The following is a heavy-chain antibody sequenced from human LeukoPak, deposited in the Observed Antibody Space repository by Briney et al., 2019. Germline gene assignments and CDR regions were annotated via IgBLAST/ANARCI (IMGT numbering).Heavy chain of an antibody. J-gene: IGHJ6*02. Sequence: SVKVSCMASAYTFASFDINWVRQATRHWIEWMGWMITNSGHTGYTQKFQGRVTMSTNPSISTACMEPSSVRSTDTGMYYRARECGYSGYGTTMYYYGMDVWGQGTTVTVSS. CDR1: AYTFASFD. CDR2: MITNSGHT. V-gene: IGHV1-8*01. D-gene: IGHD5-12*01. CDR3: ARECGYSGYGTTMYYYGMDV.